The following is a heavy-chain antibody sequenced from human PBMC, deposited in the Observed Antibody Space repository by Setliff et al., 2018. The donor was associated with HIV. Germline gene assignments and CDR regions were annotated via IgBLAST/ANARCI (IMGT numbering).Heavy chain of an antibody. Sequence: SETLSLTCTVSGDSISSHYWSWIRQPPGKGLEWIGSIYNSGTTDYNPSLKSRVTISVHTSKNQFSLKLNSVTAADTAMYYCARGGCCTSTTCYPFDYWGQGTLVTVSS. CDR2: IYNSGTT. D-gene: IGHD2-2*01. CDR1: GDSISSHY. V-gene: IGHV4-59*11. CDR3: ARGGCCTSTTCYPFDY. J-gene: IGHJ4*02.